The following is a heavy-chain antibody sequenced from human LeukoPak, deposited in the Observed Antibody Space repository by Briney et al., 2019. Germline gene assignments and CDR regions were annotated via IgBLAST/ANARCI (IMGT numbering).Heavy chain of an antibody. CDR2: IYYSGST. D-gene: IGHD6-19*01. Sequence: SETLSLTCTVSGGSISSYYWSWIRQPPGKGLEWIGYIYYSGSTNYNPSLKSRVTISVDTSKNQFSLKLSSVTAADTAVYYCARGHQWLVNWYFDLWGRGTLVTVPS. J-gene: IGHJ2*01. CDR3: ARGHQWLVNWYFDL. V-gene: IGHV4-59*01. CDR1: GGSISSYY.